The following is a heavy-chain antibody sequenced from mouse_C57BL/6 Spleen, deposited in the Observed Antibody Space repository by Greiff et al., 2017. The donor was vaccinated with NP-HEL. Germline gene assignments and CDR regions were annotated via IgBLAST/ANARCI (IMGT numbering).Heavy chain of an antibody. CDR3: ARQYYSNHWYFDV. V-gene: IGHV5-15*01. J-gene: IGHJ1*03. CDR1: GFTFSDYG. Sequence: EVQLVESGGGLVQPGGSLKLSCAASGFTFSDYGMAWVRQAPRKGPEWVAFISNLAYSIYYADTVTGRFTISRENAKNTLYLEMSSLRSEDTAMYYCARQYYSNHWYFDVWGTGTTVTVSS. CDR2: ISNLAYSI. D-gene: IGHD2-5*01.